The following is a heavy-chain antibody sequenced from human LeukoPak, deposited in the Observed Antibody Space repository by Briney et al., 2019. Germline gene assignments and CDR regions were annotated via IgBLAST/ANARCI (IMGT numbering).Heavy chain of an antibody. CDR3: ARDIHYWSFDY. V-gene: IGHV1-3*04. Sequence: GASVKVSCKASGYTFTGYYMHWVRQAPGQRLEWMGWINTRNSDTRYSQKFQGRVTFTRDTSATTSYMELSSLRSEDTAVYYCARDIHYWSFDYWGQGTLVTVSS. J-gene: IGHJ4*02. CDR1: GYTFTGYY. D-gene: IGHD2-8*02. CDR2: INTRNSDT.